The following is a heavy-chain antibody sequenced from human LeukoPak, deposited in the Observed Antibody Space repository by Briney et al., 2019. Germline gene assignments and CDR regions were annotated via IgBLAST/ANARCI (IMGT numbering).Heavy chain of an antibody. J-gene: IGHJ3*02. CDR1: GYIFTTYY. CDR2: INPRGGST. Sequence: GASVKVSCKASGYIFTTYYMHWVRQAPGQGPEWMGIINPRGGSTDYAQKLQGRVTMTTDTSTSTAYMELRSLRSDDTAVYYCARDLGASRPDAFDIWGQGTMVTVSS. V-gene: IGHV1-46*01. D-gene: IGHD1-26*01. CDR3: ARDLGASRPDAFDI.